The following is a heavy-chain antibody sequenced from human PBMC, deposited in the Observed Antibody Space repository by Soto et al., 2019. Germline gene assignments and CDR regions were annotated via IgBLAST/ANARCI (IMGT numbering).Heavy chain of an antibody. CDR3: ARIRAYYDYVWGSYRYHYYYYYGMDV. D-gene: IGHD3-16*02. V-gene: IGHV2-70*01. Sequence: SGPTLVNPTQTLTLTCTFSGFSLSTSGMCVSWIRQPPGKALEWLALIDWDDDKYYSTSLKTRLTISKDTSKNQVVLTMTNMDPVDTATYYCARIRAYYDYVWGSYRYHYYYYYGMDVWGQGTTVTV. J-gene: IGHJ6*01. CDR2: IDWDDDK. CDR1: GFSLSTSGMC.